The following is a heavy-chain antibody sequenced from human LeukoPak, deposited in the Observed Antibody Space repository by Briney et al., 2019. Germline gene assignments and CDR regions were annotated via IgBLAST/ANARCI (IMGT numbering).Heavy chain of an antibody. J-gene: IGHJ4*02. CDR1: GFTFSSYG. V-gene: IGHV3-30*18. CDR2: ISYDGSNK. Sequence: PGRSLRLSCAASGFTFSSYGMHWVRQAPGKGLEWVAVISYDGSNKYYADSVKGRFTISRDNSKSTLYLQMNGLRAEDTAVYYCAKISTPIPAAGAMDNWGQGTLVTVSS. D-gene: IGHD6-13*01. CDR3: AKISTPIPAAGAMDN.